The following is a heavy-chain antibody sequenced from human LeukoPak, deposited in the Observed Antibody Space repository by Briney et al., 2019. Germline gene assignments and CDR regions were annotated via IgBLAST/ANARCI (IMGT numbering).Heavy chain of an antibody. J-gene: IGHJ4*02. V-gene: IGHV4-59*01. Sequence: SETLSLTCTVSGGSISSYYWTWIRQPPGKGLEWIGCVYYSGSPNYNPSLKSRVTISVDTSKNQFSLKLSSVTAADTAVYYCARYHGSNSWYWYFDYWGQGTLVTVSS. CDR3: ARYHGSNSWYWYFDY. CDR1: GGSISSYY. CDR2: VYYSGSP. D-gene: IGHD6-13*01.